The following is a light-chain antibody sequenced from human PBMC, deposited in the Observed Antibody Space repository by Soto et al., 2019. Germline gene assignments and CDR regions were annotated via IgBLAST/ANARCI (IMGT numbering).Light chain of an antibody. V-gene: IGLV1-40*01. J-gene: IGLJ1*01. CDR1: SSNIGAGYD. CDR2: GNI. CDR3: QSYDSSFSAYV. Sequence: QSVLTQPPAVSWAPGQTVIISCTGSSSNIGAGYDLHWYQQLPGTAPKLLLYGNINRPSGVPYRFSGSKSGNSASLAITRLHAVDEADYFCQSYDSSFSAYVFGTGNYVTVL.